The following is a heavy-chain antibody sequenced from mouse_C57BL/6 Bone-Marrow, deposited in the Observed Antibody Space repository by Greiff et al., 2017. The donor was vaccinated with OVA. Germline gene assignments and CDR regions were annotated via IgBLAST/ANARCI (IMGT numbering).Heavy chain of an antibody. Sequence: QVQLQQPGAELVRPGSSVKLSCKASGYTFTSYWMHWVKQRPIQGLEWIGNIDPSDSETHYNQKFKDKATLTVDKSSSTAYMQLSSLTSEDSAVYYCATYYSNYFSWFAYWGQGTLVTVSA. CDR2: IDPSDSET. CDR1: GYTFTSYW. J-gene: IGHJ3*01. D-gene: IGHD2-5*01. CDR3: ATYYSNYFSWFAY. V-gene: IGHV1-52*01.